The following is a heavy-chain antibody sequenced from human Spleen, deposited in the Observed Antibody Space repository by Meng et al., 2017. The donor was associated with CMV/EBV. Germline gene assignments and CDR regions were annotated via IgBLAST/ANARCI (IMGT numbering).Heavy chain of an antibody. CDR1: GYTFTGYY. CDR2: INPNSGGT. D-gene: IGHD3-10*01. J-gene: IGHJ4*02. Sequence: QVQLVQSGAEVKKPGASVNVSCKASGYTFTGYYMHWVRQAPGQGLEWMGRINPNSGGTNYAQKFQGRVTMTRDTSISTAYMELSRLTFDDTAVYYCAREGYYGSEADYWGQGTLVTVSS. CDR3: AREGYYGSEADY. V-gene: IGHV1-2*06.